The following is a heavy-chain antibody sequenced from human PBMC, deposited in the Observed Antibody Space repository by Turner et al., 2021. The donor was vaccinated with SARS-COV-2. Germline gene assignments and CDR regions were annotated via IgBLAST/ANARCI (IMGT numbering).Heavy chain of an antibody. CDR2: FDPEDGET. J-gene: IGHJ5*02. CDR3: ATRYQLRINWFDP. V-gene: IGHV1-24*01. D-gene: IGHD2-2*01. CDR1: GYTLTDLS. Sequence: QVQLVQSGAEVKKPGACVKVPCKLSGYTLTDLSMSWGRKAPGKGLEWMGGFDPEDGETIYAQKFQGRVTMTEDTSTDTAYMELSSLRSEDTAVYYCATRYQLRINWFDPWGQGTLVTVSS.